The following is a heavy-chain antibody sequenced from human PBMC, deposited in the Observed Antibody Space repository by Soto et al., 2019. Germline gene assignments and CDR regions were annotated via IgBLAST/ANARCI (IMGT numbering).Heavy chain of an antibody. CDR1: GYTFTSYA. V-gene: IGHV1-3*01. CDR2: INAGNGNT. J-gene: IGHJ5*02. Sequence: ASVKVSCKASGYTFTSYAMHWVRQAPGQRLEWMGWINAGNGNTKYSQKFQGRVTITRDTSASTAYMELSSLRSEDTAVYYCARELSFRVTMVRGVISGWFDPWGQGTLVTVSS. D-gene: IGHD3-10*01. CDR3: ARELSFRVTMVRGVISGWFDP.